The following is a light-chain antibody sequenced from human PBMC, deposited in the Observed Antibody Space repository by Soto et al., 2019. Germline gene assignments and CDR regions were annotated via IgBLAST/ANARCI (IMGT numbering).Light chain of an antibody. CDR3: QSSDSSNTLV. J-gene: IGLJ1*01. CDR1: SGSIASNY. V-gene: IGLV6-57*01. CDR2: EDN. Sequence: NFMLTQPHSVSESPGKTVTISCTRSSGSIASNYVQWYQQRPGSSPTTVIYEDNQRPSGVPDRFSGSIDSSSNSASLTISGLKTEDEADYYCQSSDSSNTLVFGTGTKLTVL.